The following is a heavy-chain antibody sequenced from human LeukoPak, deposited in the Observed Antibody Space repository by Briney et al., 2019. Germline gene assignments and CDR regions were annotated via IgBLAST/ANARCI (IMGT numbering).Heavy chain of an antibody. CDR3: ARHLWFGELPDY. J-gene: IGHJ4*02. V-gene: IGHV4-59*08. Sequence: SETLSLTCTVSGGSISSYYWSWIRQPPGKGLEWIGYIYYSGSTNYNPSLKSRVTISVDTSKNQFSLKLSSVTAADTAVYYCARHLWFGELPDYWGQGTLVTVSS. D-gene: IGHD3-10*01. CDR2: IYYSGST. CDR1: GGSISSYY.